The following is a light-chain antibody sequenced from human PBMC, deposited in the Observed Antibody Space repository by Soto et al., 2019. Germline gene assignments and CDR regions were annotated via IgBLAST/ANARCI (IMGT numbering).Light chain of an antibody. CDR1: QSVRSNY. CDR2: DAS. CDR3: QQYGSPPLT. J-gene: IGKJ4*01. Sequence: EIVLTQSPDTLSLSPGERATLSCRASQSVRSNYLAWYQQKPGQAPRFLIYDASSRATGIPDRFSGSGSGTDFTLTIRRLEPEDFAVYYCQQYGSPPLTFGGGTKVEIK. V-gene: IGKV3-20*01.